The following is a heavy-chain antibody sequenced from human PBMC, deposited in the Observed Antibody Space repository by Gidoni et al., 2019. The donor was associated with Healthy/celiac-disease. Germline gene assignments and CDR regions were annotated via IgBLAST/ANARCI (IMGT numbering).Heavy chain of an antibody. CDR3: AREGNYYDSSGAPAPTSY. CDR2: INPSGGST. V-gene: IGHV1-46*01. J-gene: IGHJ4*02. CDR1: GYTFTSYY. Sequence: QVQLVQSGAEVTKPGASVKVSCQASGYTFTSYYMHWVRQAPGQGLEWMGIINPSGGSTSYAQKFQGRVTMTRDTSTSTVYMELSSLRSEDTAVYYCAREGNYYDSSGAPAPTSYWGQGTLVTVSS. D-gene: IGHD3-22*01.